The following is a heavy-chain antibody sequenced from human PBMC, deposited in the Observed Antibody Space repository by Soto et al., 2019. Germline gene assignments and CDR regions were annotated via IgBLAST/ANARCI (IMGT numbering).Heavy chain of an antibody. CDR3: AKRAQSYAAEFDN. CDR1: GFTFSSYS. V-gene: IGHV3-23*01. D-gene: IGHD2-15*01. CDR2: ISGRDDST. Sequence: EVQLSESGGGLVQPGGSLRLSCAASGFTFSSYSMGWVRQASGKGLEWVSAISGRDDSTYHADSVRGRFTISRDNSKNTLYLQMSSLRVEDTAIYYCAKRAQSYAAEFDNWGQGTLVTVSS. J-gene: IGHJ4*02.